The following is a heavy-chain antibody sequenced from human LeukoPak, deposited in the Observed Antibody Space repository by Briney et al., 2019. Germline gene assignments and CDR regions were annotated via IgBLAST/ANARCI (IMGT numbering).Heavy chain of an antibody. D-gene: IGHD1-26*01. CDR3: AREGNIVGSPPDC. CDR2: IYPGDSDS. J-gene: IGHJ4*02. CDR1: GYPFPIYW. V-gene: IGHV5-51*01. Sequence: GESLKISCKGSGYPFPIYWIAWVRQKPGEGLEWMGVIYPGDSDSRHSPSFEGQVTISVDKSINTAYLQWSSLKASDTAMYYCAREGNIVGSPPDCWGQGTLVTVSS.